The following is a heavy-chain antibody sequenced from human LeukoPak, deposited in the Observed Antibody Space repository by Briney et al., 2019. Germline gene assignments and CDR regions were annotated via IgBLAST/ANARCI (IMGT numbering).Heavy chain of an antibody. CDR2: VNHSGST. CDR1: GGSFSGYY. V-gene: IGHV4-34*01. Sequence: PSETLSLTCAVYGGSFSGYYWSWIRQPPGKGLEWIGEVNHSGSTNYNPSLKSRVTISVDTSKNQFSLKLSSVTAADTAVYYCAGGYSYGYRVIDYWGQGTLVTVSS. J-gene: IGHJ4*02. CDR3: AGGYSYGYRVIDY. D-gene: IGHD5-18*01.